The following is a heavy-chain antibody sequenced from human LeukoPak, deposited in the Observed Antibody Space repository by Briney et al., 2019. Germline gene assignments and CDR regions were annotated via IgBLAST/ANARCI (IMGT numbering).Heavy chain of an antibody. CDR3: AVHGDHDDFDF. D-gene: IGHD4-17*01. V-gene: IGHV1-2*07. CDR2: INPNSGGA. Sequence: GASVKVSCKASGYTFTGYYMHWVRQAPGQGLEWMGWINPNSGGAHYAHQFPGRVTMTWDTSIATAYMELSRLTTDDTATFYCAVHGDHDDFDFWGQGTLVTVSS. CDR1: GYTFTGYY. J-gene: IGHJ3*01.